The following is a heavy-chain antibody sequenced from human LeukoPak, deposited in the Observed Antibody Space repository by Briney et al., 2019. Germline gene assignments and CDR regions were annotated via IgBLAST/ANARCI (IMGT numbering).Heavy chain of an antibody. CDR3: AKDGNYVTALFDY. CDR1: GFTFSTYG. J-gene: IGHJ4*02. Sequence: PGGPLRLSCAASGFTFSTYGMSWVRQAPGKGLEWVSAISGSGGSTYYADSVKGRFTISRDNSKNTLYLQMNSLRAEDTAVYYCAKDGNYVTALFDYWGQGTLVTVSS. D-gene: IGHD3-16*01. V-gene: IGHV3-23*01. CDR2: ISGSGGST.